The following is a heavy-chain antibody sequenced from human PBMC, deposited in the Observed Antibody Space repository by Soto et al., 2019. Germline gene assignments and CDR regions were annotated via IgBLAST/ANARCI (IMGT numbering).Heavy chain of an antibody. J-gene: IGHJ4*02. D-gene: IGHD3-22*01. Sequence: SETLSLTCTVSGGSISSYYWSWIRQPPGKGLECIGYIYYSGSTNYNPSLKSRVTISVDTSKNQFSLKLSSVTAADTAVYYCSRDGYYYDSSGYQRVYYFDYWGQGTLVAVSS. CDR1: GGSISSYY. CDR2: IYYSGST. V-gene: IGHV4-59*01. CDR3: SRDGYYYDSSGYQRVYYFDY.